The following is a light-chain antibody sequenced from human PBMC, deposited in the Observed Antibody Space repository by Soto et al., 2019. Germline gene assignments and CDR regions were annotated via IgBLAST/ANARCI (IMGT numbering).Light chain of an antibody. Sequence: AIQLTQSPSSLSASVGDRVTITCRASQGISSALAWYQQKPGQAPKLLIYDASSLESGVPSRFSGSGSVTDFTLTISSLQPEDFATYYCQQFNSYPRTFGAGTEVDIK. CDR2: DAS. CDR3: QQFNSYPRT. V-gene: IGKV1-13*02. CDR1: QGISSA. J-gene: IGKJ3*01.